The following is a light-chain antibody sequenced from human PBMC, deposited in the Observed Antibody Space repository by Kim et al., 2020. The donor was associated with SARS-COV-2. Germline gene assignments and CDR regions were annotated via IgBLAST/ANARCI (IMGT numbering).Light chain of an antibody. CDR1: QAISNY. CDR2: GAS. Sequence: ASVGDIVTVTCRASQAISNYLAWYQQNPGKAPKLLIYGASTLQSGVPSRFSGSGSGTEFTLTITSLQPEDFATYFCQQFSVYPRTFGQGTKVDIK. J-gene: IGKJ1*01. CDR3: QQFSVYPRT. V-gene: IGKV1-9*01.